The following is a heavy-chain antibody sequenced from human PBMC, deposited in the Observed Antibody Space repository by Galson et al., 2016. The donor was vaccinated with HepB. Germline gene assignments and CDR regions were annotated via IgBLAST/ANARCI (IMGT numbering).Heavy chain of an antibody. J-gene: IGHJ4*02. Sequence: LSLTCSVSGASISSSSYYWGWLRQPPGKGLEWIASISYSGSTTYYNPSLESRVTISIDTSKNQFSLKLNSVTAADTAVYYCARVPASTRFDYWGQGTLVTVSS. D-gene: IGHD3-3*02. V-gene: IGHV4-39*07. CDR3: ARVPASTRFDY. CDR1: GASISSSSYY. CDR2: ISYSGSTT.